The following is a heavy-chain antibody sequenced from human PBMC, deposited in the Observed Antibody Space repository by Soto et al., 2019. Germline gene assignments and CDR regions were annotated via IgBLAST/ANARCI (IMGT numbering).Heavy chain of an antibody. D-gene: IGHD5-18*01. CDR2: INHSGST. CDR1: GGSFSGYY. V-gene: IGHV4-34*01. CDR3: ARVGTRGYRHGYDFDY. J-gene: IGHJ4*02. Sequence: SETLSLTCAVYGGSFSGYYWSWIRQPPGKGLEWIGEINHSGSTNYNPSLKSRVTISVDTSKNQFSLKLSSVTAADTAVYYCARVGTRGYRHGYDFDYWGPGTLVTVSS.